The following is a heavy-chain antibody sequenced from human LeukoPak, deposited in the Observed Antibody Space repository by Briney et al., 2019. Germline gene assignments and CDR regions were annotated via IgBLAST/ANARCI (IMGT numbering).Heavy chain of an antibody. V-gene: IGHV1-2*02. CDR3: ARASNQYNYDLTFFDY. CDR2: INPNSGGT. J-gene: IGHJ4*02. D-gene: IGHD5-18*01. CDR1: GYTFTGYY. Sequence: ASVKVSCKASGYTFTGYYMHWVRQAPGQGLEWMGWINPNSGGTNYAQKFQGRVTMTRDTSISTAHMELSRRTSDDPAVYYCARASNQYNYDLTFFDYWGQGTLVTVSS.